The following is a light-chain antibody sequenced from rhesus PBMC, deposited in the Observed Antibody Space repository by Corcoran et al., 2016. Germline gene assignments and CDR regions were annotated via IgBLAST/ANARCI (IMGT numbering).Light chain of an antibody. CDR1: HGISSR. CDR3: LQYDTDPRT. CDR2: YAS. J-gene: IGKJ1*01. V-gene: IGKV1-19*01. Sequence: DIQMTQSPSSLSASVGDKFTITCHATHGISSRLSWYQQKPGKAPKPLIYYASSLLSEVPSRFSGTRSGTDYNLTISSLQPEDFATYYYLQYDTDPRTLGQVTKVGIK.